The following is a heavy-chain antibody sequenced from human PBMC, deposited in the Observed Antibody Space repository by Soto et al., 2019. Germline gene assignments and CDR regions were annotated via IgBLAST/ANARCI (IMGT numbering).Heavy chain of an antibody. V-gene: IGHV4-31*03. Sequence: QVQLQESGPGLVKPSQTLSLTCTVSGGSISSGGYYWSWIRQHPGKGLEWIGYIYYSGSTYYNPSLKGRVTISVDPSKNQFSLKLSSVTAADTAVYYCAASCVACGGFNYHGMDVWGQGTTVTVSS. CDR3: AASCVACGGFNYHGMDV. CDR1: GGSISSGGYY. D-gene: IGHD5-12*01. J-gene: IGHJ6*02. CDR2: IYYSGST.